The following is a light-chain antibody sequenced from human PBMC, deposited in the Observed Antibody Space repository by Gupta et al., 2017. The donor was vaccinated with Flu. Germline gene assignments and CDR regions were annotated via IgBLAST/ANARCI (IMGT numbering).Light chain of an antibody. CDR1: SLRSSY. CDR3: NSRDSSDNHQAV. J-gene: IGLJ2*01. CDR2: AKN. Sequence: SSELNQDPAVSVALGQTVRITCQGDSLRSSYASWYQQKPGQAPVLVIYAKNNRPSGIPDRFSGSSSGNTASLTITGAQAEDEADYYCNSRDSSDNHQAVFGGGTKLTVL. V-gene: IGLV3-19*01.